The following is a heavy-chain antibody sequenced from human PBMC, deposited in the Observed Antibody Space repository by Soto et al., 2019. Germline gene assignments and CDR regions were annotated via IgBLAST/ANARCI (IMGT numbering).Heavy chain of an antibody. Sequence: EVQLVESGGGLAQPGRSLRLSCVASGFSFEDYDMHWFRQVPWKVLEWVSSISSNSGAIKYADSVKGRFSLSRDNAKNSRYLEMNSLRVEDTAFYCCVKGTFISATVSCDYWGQGTLVTVSS. D-gene: IGHD4-17*01. CDR2: ISSNSGAI. CDR3: VKGTFISATVSCDY. V-gene: IGHV3-9*01. CDR1: GFSFEDYD. J-gene: IGHJ4*02.